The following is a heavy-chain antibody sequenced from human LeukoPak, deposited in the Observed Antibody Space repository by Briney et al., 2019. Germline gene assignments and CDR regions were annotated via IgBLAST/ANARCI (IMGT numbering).Heavy chain of an antibody. J-gene: IGHJ4*02. Sequence: PGGSLRLSCAASGFNFSIYSMNWVRQAPGKGLEWVSYITRSSTTIYYADSVKGRFTISRDNAKNSLYLEMNSLTAEDTAVYFCARDEGSGWDYWGQGTLVTVSS. CDR3: ARDEGSGWDY. D-gene: IGHD6-19*01. CDR2: ITRSSTTI. V-gene: IGHV3-48*04. CDR1: GFNFSIYS.